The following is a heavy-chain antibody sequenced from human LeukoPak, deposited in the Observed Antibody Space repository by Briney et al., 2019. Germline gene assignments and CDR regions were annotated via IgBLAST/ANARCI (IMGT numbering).Heavy chain of an antibody. V-gene: IGHV3-49*04. D-gene: IGHD4-17*01. CDR1: GFSIGEYA. CDR3: SSGTPTVTRGFDY. CDR2: IRSRSYGGTT. Sequence: KPGRSLRLSCTTSGFSIGEYAVSWARQAPGKGLEWLGFIRSRSYGGTTQYAASVKGRVTISRDDSKSIAYLQMNSLKTEDTAVYYCSSGTPTVTRGFDYWGQGALVSDSS. J-gene: IGHJ4*02.